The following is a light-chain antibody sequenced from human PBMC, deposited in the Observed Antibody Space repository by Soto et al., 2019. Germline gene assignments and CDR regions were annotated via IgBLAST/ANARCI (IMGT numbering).Light chain of an antibody. CDR1: QSVSGN. CDR2: GAS. Sequence: EIVMTQSPATMSVSPGERATLSCRASQSVSGNLAWYQQKPGQAPRLLIYGASTRATGIPARFSGSGSGTEFTLTISRLQSEYFAVYYSQQYNNWPPAFGKGTKVKIK. J-gene: IGKJ1*01. CDR3: QQYNNWPPA. V-gene: IGKV3-15*01.